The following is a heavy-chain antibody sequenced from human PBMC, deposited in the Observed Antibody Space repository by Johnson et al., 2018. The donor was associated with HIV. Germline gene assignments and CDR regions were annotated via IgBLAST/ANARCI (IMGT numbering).Heavy chain of an antibody. D-gene: IGHD2-15*01. V-gene: IGHV3-33*06. CDR2: IWYDGSNK. CDR1: GFTFSSYG. CDR3: AKLQYCSSGSCYFDALDI. Sequence: VQLVESGGGVVQPGRSLRLSCAASGFTFSSYGMHWVRQAPGKGLEWVAVIWYDGSNKYYEDSVKGRFTISRDNSKNTLYLQMNTLTAEDTAVYYCAKLQYCSSGSCYFDALDIWGQGTMVPVSS. J-gene: IGHJ3*02.